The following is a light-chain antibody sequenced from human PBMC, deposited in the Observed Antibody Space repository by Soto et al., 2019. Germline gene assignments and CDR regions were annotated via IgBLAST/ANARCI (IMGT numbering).Light chain of an antibody. CDR2: AAS. CDR3: QQSYSTPT. V-gene: IGKV1-39*01. J-gene: IGKJ2*01. Sequence: DIQMTQSPSSLSASVGDRVTITCRASQSISSYLNWYQQKPGKAPKLLIYAASSLQSGVPSRFSGSGSATDFTITSSILHHEDVANYYCQQSYSTPTFGQGTKLEIK. CDR1: QSISSY.